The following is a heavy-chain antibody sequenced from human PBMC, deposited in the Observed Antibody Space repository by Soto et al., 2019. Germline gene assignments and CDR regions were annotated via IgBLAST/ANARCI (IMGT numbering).Heavy chain of an antibody. D-gene: IGHD6-13*01. CDR1: GFIFTNYA. V-gene: IGHV3-23*01. J-gene: IGHJ4*02. Sequence: EVQLLESGGGLVQPGGSLRLSCAASGFIFTNYAMNWVRQAPGKGLEWVSSISGSGGSVYYADSVKGRFTISRDISENTLYLQMSSLRADDAAVYYCAKDPVVSSTSSWFYFDYWGRGTLVTVSS. CDR3: AKDPVVSSTSSWFYFDY. CDR2: ISGSGGSV.